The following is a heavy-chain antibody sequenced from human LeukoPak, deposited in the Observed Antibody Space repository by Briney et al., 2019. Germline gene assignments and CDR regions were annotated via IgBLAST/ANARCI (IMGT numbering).Heavy chain of an antibody. CDR2: IYGSGST. V-gene: IGHV4-59*01. J-gene: IGHJ5*02. CDR3: AREGTSGTHLNWFDP. Sequence: PSETLPLTCTVSGGSISSYHWSWIRQPPGKGLAWIGHIYGSGSTNYNPSLKSRVTLSVDTSKNQFSLKLSSVTAADTAVYYCAREGTSGTHLNWFDPWGQGTLVTVSS. CDR1: GGSISSYH. D-gene: IGHD1-1*01.